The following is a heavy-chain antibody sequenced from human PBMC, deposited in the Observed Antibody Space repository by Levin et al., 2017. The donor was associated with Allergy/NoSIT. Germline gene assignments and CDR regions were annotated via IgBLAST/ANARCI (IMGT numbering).Heavy chain of an antibody. CDR1: GGSISSSISY. D-gene: IGHD3-9*01. V-gene: IGHV4-39*01. J-gene: IGHJ4*02. CDR2: IYNSGST. Sequence: SQTLSLTCTVPGGSISSSISYWGWIRQAPGKGLEWIGSIYNSGSTYYNPSLKSRVTTSVDTSKNQFSLKLSSVTAADTAVYYCARQCYDILTGYYNFDYWGQGTLVTVSS. CDR3: ARQCYDILTGYYNFDY.